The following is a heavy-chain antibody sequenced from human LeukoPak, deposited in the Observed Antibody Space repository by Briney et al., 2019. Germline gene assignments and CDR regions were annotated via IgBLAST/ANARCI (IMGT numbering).Heavy chain of an antibody. D-gene: IGHD6-6*01. V-gene: IGHV4-59*12. J-gene: IGHJ2*01. CDR3: SRAGGTAARSSWYFDL. Sequence: PSETLSLTCTVSGGSISSYYWSWIRQPPGKGLEWIGYIYYSGSTNYNPSLKSRVTISVDTSKNQFSLQLNSVTPEDTAIYYCSRAGGTAARSSWYFDLWGRGTLVTVSS. CDR2: IYYSGST. CDR1: GGSISSYY.